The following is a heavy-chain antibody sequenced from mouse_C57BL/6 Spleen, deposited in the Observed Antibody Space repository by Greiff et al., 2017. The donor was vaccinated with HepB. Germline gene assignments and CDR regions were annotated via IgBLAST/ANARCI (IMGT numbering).Heavy chain of an antibody. CDR1: GFTFRSYT. V-gene: IGHV5-9*01. Sequence: EVQGVESGGGFVKPGGSLKLSCAASGFTFRSYTMSWVRQTPEKRLEWVATISVGGGNTYYPDSVKGRFTISRVNAKNTLYMQMRRLRSEDTALYYCARRGDYGFAYWGQGTLVTVSA. CDR3: ARRGDYGFAY. D-gene: IGHD2-4*01. J-gene: IGHJ3*01. CDR2: ISVGGGNT.